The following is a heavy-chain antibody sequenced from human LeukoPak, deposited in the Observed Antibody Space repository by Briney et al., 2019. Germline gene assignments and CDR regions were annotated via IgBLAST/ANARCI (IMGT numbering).Heavy chain of an antibody. CDR2: IYTSGST. CDR3: ARVDGRYGFGELFY. D-gene: IGHD3-10*01. J-gene: IGHJ4*02. V-gene: IGHV4-61*02. CDR1: GGSISSGSYY. Sequence: SQTLSLTCTVSGGSISSGSYYWSWIRQPAGKGLEWIGRIYTSGSTNYNPSLKSRVTISVATSKNQCSLKLSSVTAADTAVYYCARVDGRYGFGELFYWGQGTLVTVSS.